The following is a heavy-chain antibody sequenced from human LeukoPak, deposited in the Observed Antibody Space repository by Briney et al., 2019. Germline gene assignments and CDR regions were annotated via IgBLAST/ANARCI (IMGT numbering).Heavy chain of an antibody. J-gene: IGHJ4*02. D-gene: IGHD1-14*01. Sequence: SETLSLTCTVSGGSISSSSYYWGWIRQPPGKGLEWIGSIYYSGSTYYNPSLKSRVTISVDTSKNQFSLKLSSVTAADTAVYYCARDENSLTTDWGQGTLVTVSS. V-gene: IGHV4-39*07. CDR2: IYYSGST. CDR3: ARDENSLTTD. CDR1: GGSISSSSYY.